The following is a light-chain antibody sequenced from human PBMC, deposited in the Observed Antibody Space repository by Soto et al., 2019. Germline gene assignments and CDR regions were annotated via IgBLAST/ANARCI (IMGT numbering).Light chain of an antibody. CDR2: DVD. CDR3: SSYTNSNTLV. CDR1: SSDVGGYNY. J-gene: IGLJ1*01. V-gene: IGLV2-14*01. Sequence: LTQPASVSGSPGQSITISCTGTSSDVGGYNYVSWYQQYPGKAPKLMIYDVDTRPSGVSNRFSGSKSGNTASLTISGLQADDEADYYCSSYTNSNTLVFGSGTKVTVL.